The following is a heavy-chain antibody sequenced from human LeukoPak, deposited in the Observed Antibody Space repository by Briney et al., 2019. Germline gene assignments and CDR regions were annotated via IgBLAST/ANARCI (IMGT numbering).Heavy chain of an antibody. CDR3: ARVTRISGSYGY. J-gene: IGHJ4*02. CDR2: MNPNSGNT. Sequence: GASVKVSCKASGYTFTSYDINWVRQATGQGLEWMGWMNPNSGNTGCAQKFQGRVTMTRNTSISTAYMELSSLRSEDTAVYYCARVTRISGSYGYWGQGTLVTVSS. D-gene: IGHD1-26*01. CDR1: GYTFTSYD. V-gene: IGHV1-8*01.